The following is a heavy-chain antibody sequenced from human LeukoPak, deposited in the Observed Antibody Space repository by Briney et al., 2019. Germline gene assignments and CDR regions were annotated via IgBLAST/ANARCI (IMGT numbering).Heavy chain of an antibody. CDR3: AKDGEWELPFD. CDR2: ISYDGTNK. CDR1: GFTFSSYG. Sequence: GGSLRLSCATSGFTFSSYGMHWVRQAPGKGLEWVAVISYDGTNKDYSDSVKGRFTISRDNSKDTLYLQMNSLRPEDTAVYYCAKDGEWELPFDWGQGTLVTVSS. V-gene: IGHV3-30*18. J-gene: IGHJ4*02. D-gene: IGHD1-26*01.